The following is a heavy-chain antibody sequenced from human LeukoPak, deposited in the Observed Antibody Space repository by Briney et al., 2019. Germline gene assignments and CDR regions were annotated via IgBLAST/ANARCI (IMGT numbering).Heavy chain of an antibody. CDR2: ISWNSGNI. CDR1: GFTFDDFA. J-gene: IGHJ5*02. V-gene: IGHV3-9*01. CDR3: ARGPPLFDP. Sequence: GGSLRLSCAASGFTFDDFAMHWVRQAPGKGLEWVSGISWNSGNIGYADSVKGRFTISRDNAKNSLYLQMNSLRAGDTAVYYCARGPPLFDPWGQGTLVTVSS.